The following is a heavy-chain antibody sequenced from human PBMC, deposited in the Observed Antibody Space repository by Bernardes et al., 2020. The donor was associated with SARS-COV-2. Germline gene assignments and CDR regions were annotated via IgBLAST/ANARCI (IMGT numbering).Heavy chain of an antibody. J-gene: IGHJ6*02. Sequence: SETLSLTCTVSGGSISSNNYYWGWIPQPNGKELEWIRSMYSRGNSYYNPSLQSLVRPSVDTSKNQFSLRLSFVTAADTAVYYCAGSSCGIDCYIGGLRSWDYGMDVWGQGTTVTVSS. CDR1: GGSISSNNYY. CDR2: MYSRGNS. CDR3: AGSSCGIDCYIGGLRSWDYGMDV. V-gene: IGHV4-39*01. D-gene: IGHD2-21*01.